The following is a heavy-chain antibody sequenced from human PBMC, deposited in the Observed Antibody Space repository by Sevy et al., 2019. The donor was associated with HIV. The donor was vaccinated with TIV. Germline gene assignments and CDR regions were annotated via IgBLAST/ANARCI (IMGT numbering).Heavy chain of an antibody. CDR1: GFTLSTYS. J-gene: IGHJ4*02. CDR2: ISSSSSYI. V-gene: IGHV3-21*01. D-gene: IGHD2-2*01. CDR3: VRDGGCSSTSCLLYFDY. Sequence: GESLKISCAASGFTLSTYSMNWVRQAPGKGLEWVSSISSSSSYIYYADSVKGRFTNSRDNAKNSLYLQMNSLRAEDTAVYYCVRDGGCSSTSCLLYFDYWGQGTLVTVSS.